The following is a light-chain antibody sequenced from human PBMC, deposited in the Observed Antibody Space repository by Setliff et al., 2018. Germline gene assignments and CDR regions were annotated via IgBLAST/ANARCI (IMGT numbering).Light chain of an antibody. CDR2: AVS. CDR1: SSDVGAYNY. J-gene: IGLJ1*01. CDR3: CSYAGTNIFYV. Sequence: SPGQSVTISCTGTSSDVGAYNYVSWYQQHPGKAPKLMISAVSERPSGVPDRFSGSKSGNTASLTISGLQAEDEADYYCCSYAGTNIFYVFGTGTKVTVL. V-gene: IGLV2-11*01.